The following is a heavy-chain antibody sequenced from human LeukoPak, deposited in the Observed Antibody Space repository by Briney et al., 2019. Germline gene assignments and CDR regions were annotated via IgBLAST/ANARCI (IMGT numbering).Heavy chain of an antibody. J-gene: IGHJ4*02. CDR2: ISAYNGNT. Sequence: ASVKVSCKASGYTFTSYGISWVRQAPGQGLEWMGWISAYNGNTNYAQKLQGRVTMTTDTSTSTAYMELRSLRSDDTAVYYCARVKITFWGVIDLFDYWGQGTLVTVSS. D-gene: IGHD3-16*02. CDR3: ARVKITFWGVIDLFDY. CDR1: GYTFTSYG. V-gene: IGHV1-18*04.